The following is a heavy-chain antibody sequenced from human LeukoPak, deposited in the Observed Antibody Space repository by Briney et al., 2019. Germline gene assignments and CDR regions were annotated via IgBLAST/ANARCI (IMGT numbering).Heavy chain of an antibody. D-gene: IGHD3-22*01. CDR3: ARAAYYYDSSGYYSPFDY. J-gene: IGHJ4*02. Sequence: GRPLRLSCAASGFTFSSYGMHWVRQAPGKGLEWVAVISYDGSNKYYADSVKGRFTISRDNSKNTLYLQMNSLRAEDTAVYYCARAAYYYDSSGYYSPFDYWGQGTLVTVSS. CDR1: GFTFSSYG. V-gene: IGHV3-30*03. CDR2: ISYDGSNK.